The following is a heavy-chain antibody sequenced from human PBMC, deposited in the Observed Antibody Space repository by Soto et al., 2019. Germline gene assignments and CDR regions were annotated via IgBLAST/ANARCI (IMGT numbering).Heavy chain of an antibody. CDR1: GGTFSSYA. J-gene: IGHJ4*02. CDR3: ARDHPTRTPRKPGIAAAGTTDY. CDR2: IIPIFGTA. Sequence: QVQLVQSGAEVKKPGSSVKVSCKASGGTFSSYAISWVRQAPGQGLEWMGGIIPIFGTANYAQKFQGRVTITADESTSTAYMELSSLRSEDTAVYYCARDHPTRTPRKPGIAAAGTTDYWGQGTLVTVSS. V-gene: IGHV1-69*01. D-gene: IGHD6-13*01.